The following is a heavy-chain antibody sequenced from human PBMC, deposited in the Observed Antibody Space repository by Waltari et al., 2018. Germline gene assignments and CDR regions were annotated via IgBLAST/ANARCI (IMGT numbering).Heavy chain of an antibody. CDR1: GFNFISYW. CDR2: IKQDGSEK. Sequence: EVQLVESAGGLVQPGGSLRLSCAASGFNFISYWMTWVRQAPGKGLEWVANIKQDGSEKYYVDSVRGRCTISRDNAKNSLYLQMNSLRAEDTAVYYCARDHPYRARLGDWGQGTLVTVTS. J-gene: IGHJ4*02. V-gene: IGHV3-7*03. CDR3: ARDHPYRARLGD. D-gene: IGHD2-2*01.